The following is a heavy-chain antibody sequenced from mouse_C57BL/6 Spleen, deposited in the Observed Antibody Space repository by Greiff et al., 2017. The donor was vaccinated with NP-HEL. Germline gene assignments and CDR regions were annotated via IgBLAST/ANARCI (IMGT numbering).Heavy chain of an antibody. D-gene: IGHD2-2*01. CDR3: ARGHYGYDERYAMDY. J-gene: IGHJ4*01. Sequence: VKLQESGAELARPGASVKLSCKASGYTFTSYGISWVKQRTGQGPEWVGEIYPRSGNTYYNEKFKGKATLTADKSSSTAYMELRSLTSEDSAVYFCARGHYGYDERYAMDYWGQGTSVTVSS. V-gene: IGHV1-81*01. CDR2: IYPRSGNT. CDR1: GYTFTSYG.